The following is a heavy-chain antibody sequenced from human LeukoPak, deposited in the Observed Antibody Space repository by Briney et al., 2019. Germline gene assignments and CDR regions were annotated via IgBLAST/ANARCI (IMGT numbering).Heavy chain of an antibody. Sequence: PGGSLSLSCAASGFTFSSYAMNWVRQAPGKGLEWFSVISGSGGSTYYADSVKGRFTISRDNYKNTLYLQMNSLRAEDTAVYYCARDSGIYDSSGYYGLSYYGMDVWGQGTTVTVSS. CDR1: GFTFSSYA. CDR3: ARDSGIYDSSGYYGLSYYGMDV. CDR2: ISGSGGST. D-gene: IGHD3-22*01. J-gene: IGHJ6*02. V-gene: IGHV3-23*01.